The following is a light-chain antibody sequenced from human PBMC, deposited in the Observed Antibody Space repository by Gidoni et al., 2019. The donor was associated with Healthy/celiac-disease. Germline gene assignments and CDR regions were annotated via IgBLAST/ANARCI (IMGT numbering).Light chain of an antibody. V-gene: IGLV2-14*03. CDR2: DVS. CDR3: SSYTSSSTRV. Sequence: QSALTQPSAVSGSPGRSITISGTGTSSDVGGYNYVAWYQQHPGKAPNLMIYDVSNRPSGVSNRFSGSKSGNTASLTISGLQAEDEADYYCSSYTSSSTRVFGTGTKVTVL. CDR1: SSDVGGYNY. J-gene: IGLJ1*01.